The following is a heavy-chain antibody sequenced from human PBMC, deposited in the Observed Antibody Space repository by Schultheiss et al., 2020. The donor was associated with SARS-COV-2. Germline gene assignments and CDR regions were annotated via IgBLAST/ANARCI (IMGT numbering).Heavy chain of an antibody. V-gene: IGHV4-34*01. CDR3: ARQLTRGYSYGHDY. D-gene: IGHD5-18*01. CDR2: IYYSGST. Sequence: ESLKISCAVYGGSFSGYYWSWIRQPPGKGLEWIGYIYYSGSTYYNPSLKSRVTISVDTSKNQFSLKLSSVTAADTAVYYCARQLTRGYSYGHDYWGQGTLVTVSS. CDR1: GGSFSGYY. J-gene: IGHJ4*02.